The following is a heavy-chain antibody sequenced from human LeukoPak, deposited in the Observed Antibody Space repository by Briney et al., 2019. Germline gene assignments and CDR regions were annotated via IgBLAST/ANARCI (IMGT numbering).Heavy chain of an antibody. CDR3: AKPICGGLAVTADWFHP. D-gene: IGHD6-19*01. J-gene: IGHJ5*01. Sequence: SGGSVRLPCAASGFAFSVHAMRWPRKPPGKGLEWVSTFNAKSCTTSYAASVSGRFSIARDNSKNTIDQQLNTLRAEDTATYYCAKPICGGLAVTADWFHPWGQGTLVVVSS. CDR1: GFAFSVHA. CDR2: FNAKSCTT. V-gene: IGHV3-23*01.